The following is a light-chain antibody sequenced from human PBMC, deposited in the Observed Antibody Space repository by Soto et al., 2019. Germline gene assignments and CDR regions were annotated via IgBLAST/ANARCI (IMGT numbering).Light chain of an antibody. CDR3: NSYTSSSTPYV. V-gene: IGLV2-14*01. CDR1: STDIGAYNY. Sequence: QSVLTQPASVSGSPGQSITISCTGTSTDIGAYNYVSWYQQHPGKAPKLLIYEVTNRPSGVSNRFSGSKSGNTASLTISGLQAEDEANYYCNSYTSSSTPYVFGTGTKVTVL. CDR2: EVT. J-gene: IGLJ1*01.